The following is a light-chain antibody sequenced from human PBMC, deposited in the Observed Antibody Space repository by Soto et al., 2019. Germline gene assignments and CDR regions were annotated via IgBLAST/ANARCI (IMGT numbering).Light chain of an antibody. J-gene: IGKJ1*01. Sequence: ETTLTQSPATLSASPGERVTLSCRATQSVTYNLAWYQQKPGQAPRLLIYGAPTRPAGVPARFSGRGSGTEFTLTITSLQSEDFAVYYCQQYNDWLWTFGQGTKVDIK. CDR1: QSVTYN. CDR2: GAP. V-gene: IGKV3-15*01. CDR3: QQYNDWLWT.